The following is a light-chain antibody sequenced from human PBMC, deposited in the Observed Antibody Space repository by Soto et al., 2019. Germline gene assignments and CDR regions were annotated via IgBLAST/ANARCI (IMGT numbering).Light chain of an antibody. CDR2: DVS. CDR3: CSYAGSYTFVYV. CDR1: SSDVGAYNY. J-gene: IGLJ1*01. V-gene: IGLV2-11*01. Sequence: QSVLTQPRSVSGSPGQSVTISCTGTSSDVGAYNYVSWYQQHPGKAPKLMIYDVSKRPSGVPDRFSGSKSGNTASLTISGLQAEDEADYYCCSYAGSYTFVYVFGTGTKVTAL.